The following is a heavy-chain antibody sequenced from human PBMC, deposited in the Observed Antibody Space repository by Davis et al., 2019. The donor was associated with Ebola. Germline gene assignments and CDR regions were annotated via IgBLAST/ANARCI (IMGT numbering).Heavy chain of an antibody. CDR3: ARQRYSSGWYFDY. CDR2: IYYSGST. D-gene: IGHD6-19*01. Sequence: MPSETLSPTCTLPGGSTSSSSYYWGWIRQPPGKGLEWIGSIYYSGSTHYNPSLKSRVTISVDTSKNQFSLKLSSVTAADTAVYYCARQRYSSGWYFDYWGQGTLVTVSS. V-gene: IGHV4-39*01. CDR1: GGSTSSSSYY. J-gene: IGHJ4*02.